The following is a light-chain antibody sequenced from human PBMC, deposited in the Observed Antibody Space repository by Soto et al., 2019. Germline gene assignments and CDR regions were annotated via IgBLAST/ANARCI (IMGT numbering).Light chain of an antibody. CDR2: YNS. CDR3: QVWDSSRDQVV. V-gene: IGLV3-21*04. J-gene: IGLJ2*01. CDR1: NIGSKS. Sequence: SYELTQPPPVSVAPGKTATVTCGGDNIGSKSVHWYQQKPGQAPVLVMYYNSDRPSGISARFSGSNSGNTATLTISRVEAGDEADYYCQVWDSSRDQVVFGGGTKLTVL.